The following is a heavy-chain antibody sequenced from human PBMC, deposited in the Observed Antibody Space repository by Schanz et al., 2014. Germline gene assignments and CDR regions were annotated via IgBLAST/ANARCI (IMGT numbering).Heavy chain of an antibody. CDR1: GFTFRGHA. V-gene: IGHV3-30*04. D-gene: IGHD3-16*01. CDR3: TRDRGALINHNDALDL. CDR2: TSTDGTKT. Sequence: QVQLVESGGGVVQPWTSLRLSCAASGFTFRGHAMHWVRQAPGQGLEKVAVTSTDGTKTYYAASVRGRFTISRDNSKNTVYLQMNSLRSEDTAVYYCTRDRGALINHNDALDLWGQGTMVSVSS. J-gene: IGHJ3*01.